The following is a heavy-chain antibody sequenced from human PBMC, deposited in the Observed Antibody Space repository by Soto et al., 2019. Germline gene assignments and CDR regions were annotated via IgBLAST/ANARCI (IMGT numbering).Heavy chain of an antibody. CDR2: ISYDGSNK. CDR3: AKVGSECGSCLVRRSYKGTDV. CDR1: GFTFSSYG. V-gene: IGHV3-30*18. J-gene: IGHJ6*02. D-gene: IGHD2-15*01. Sequence: GGSLRLSCAASGFTFSSYGMHWVRQAPGKGLEWVAVISYDGSNKYYADSVKGRFTISRDNSKNTLYLQMNSLRAEDTAVYYCAKVGSECGSCLVRRSYKGTDVPGQATTVTV.